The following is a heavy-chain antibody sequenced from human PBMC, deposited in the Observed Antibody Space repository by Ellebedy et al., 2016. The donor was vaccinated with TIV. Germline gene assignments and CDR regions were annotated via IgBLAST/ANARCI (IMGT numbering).Heavy chain of an antibody. D-gene: IGHD2/OR15-2a*01. CDR1: DGSFSDYY. J-gene: IGHJ4*02. Sequence: MPSETLSLTCAVYDGSFSDYYWGWVRQPPGKGLEYIGSVYYTGSTYYHPSLKSRVTVSADTSKNQFSLTLISVTAADTAMYYCTRHGRSDHNSVQYSDYWGQGTLVTVSS. V-gene: IGHV4-39*01. CDR2: VYYTGST. CDR3: TRHGRSDHNSVQYSDY.